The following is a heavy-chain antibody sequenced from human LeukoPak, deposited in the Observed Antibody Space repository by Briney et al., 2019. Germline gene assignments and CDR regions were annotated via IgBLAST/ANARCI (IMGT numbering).Heavy chain of an antibody. J-gene: IGHJ4*02. V-gene: IGHV5-51*01. CDR1: GYTFISHW. Sequence: GESLKISCKGSGYTFISHWIGWVRQMPGKGLEWMGTIYPGDSDTRYSPSFQGQVTISADKSITTAYLQLSSLRASDTAMYYCARRLGGIDYWGQGTLVTVSS. CDR2: IYPGDSDT. CDR3: ARRLGGIDY. D-gene: IGHD1-26*01.